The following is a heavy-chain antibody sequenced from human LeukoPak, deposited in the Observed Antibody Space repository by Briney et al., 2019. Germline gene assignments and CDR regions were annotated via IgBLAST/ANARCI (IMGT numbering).Heavy chain of an antibody. CDR3: ARGVVPAAYYFDY. D-gene: IGHD2-2*01. Sequence: GRSLRLSCAASGFTFSGYGMHWVRQAPGKGLEWVAVIWYDGSNKYYADSVKGRFTISRDNSKNTLYLQMNSLRAEDTAVYYCARGVVPAAYYFDYWGQGTLVTVSS. J-gene: IGHJ4*02. V-gene: IGHV3-33*01. CDR2: IWYDGSNK. CDR1: GFTFSGYG.